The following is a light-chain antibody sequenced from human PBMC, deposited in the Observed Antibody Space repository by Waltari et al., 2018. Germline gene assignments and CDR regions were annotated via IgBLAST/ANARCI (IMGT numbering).Light chain of an antibody. CDR3: QKYGRLPAT. J-gene: IGKJ1*01. CDR2: ETS. CDR1: QSVSKY. V-gene: IGKV3-20*01. Sequence: EIVLPQSPGTLSLSPGERATPSCWASQSVSKYLAWYQQNPGQAPRLLIYETSIRATGVPDRFSGSGSGTDFSLTISRLEPEYFAVYYCQKYGRLPATFGQGTKVEIK.